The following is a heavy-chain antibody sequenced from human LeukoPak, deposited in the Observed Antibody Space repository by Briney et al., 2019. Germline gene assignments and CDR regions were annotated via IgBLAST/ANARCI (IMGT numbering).Heavy chain of an antibody. CDR2: INHSGST. Sequence: KPSETPSLTCAVYGGSFSGYYWSWIRQPPGKGLEWIGEINHSGSTNYNPSLKSRVTISVDTSKNQFSLKLSSVTAADAAVYYCARVRITMVRGAPGPDYWGQGTLVTVSS. CDR1: GGSFSGYY. J-gene: IGHJ4*02. CDR3: ARVRITMVRGAPGPDY. V-gene: IGHV4-34*01. D-gene: IGHD3-10*01.